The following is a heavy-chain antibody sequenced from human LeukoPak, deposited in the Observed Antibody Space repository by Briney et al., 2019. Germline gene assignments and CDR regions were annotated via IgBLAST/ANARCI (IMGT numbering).Heavy chain of an antibody. CDR1: GFTFSSYS. V-gene: IGHV3-48*01. D-gene: IGHD3-22*01. J-gene: IGHJ3*02. CDR2: ISSSSSTI. Sequence: GGSLRLSCAASGFTFSSYSMNWVGQAPGKGLEWVSYISSSSSTIYYADSVKGRFTISRDNAKNSLYLQMNSLRAEDTAVYYCARCRWGIDSSGYFDAFDIWGQGTMVTVSS. CDR3: ARCRWGIDSSGYFDAFDI.